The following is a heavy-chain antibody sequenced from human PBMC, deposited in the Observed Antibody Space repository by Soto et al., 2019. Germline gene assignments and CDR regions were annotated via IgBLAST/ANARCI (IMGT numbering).Heavy chain of an antibody. CDR1: GDSVSTNSAG. V-gene: IGHV6-1*01. J-gene: IGHJ4*02. D-gene: IGHD3-3*01. CDR2: TYYRSKWIN. CDR3: ARGLSARFDS. Sequence: PSQTLSLTCAISGDSVSTNSAGWHWIRQSPSRGLEWLGRTYYRSKWINDYAVSMKGRITINPDTSKNQFSLQLNSVTPEDTAVYYCARGLSARFDSWGQGTLVT.